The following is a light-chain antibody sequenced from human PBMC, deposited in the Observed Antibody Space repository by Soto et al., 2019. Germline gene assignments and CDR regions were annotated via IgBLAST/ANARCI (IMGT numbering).Light chain of an antibody. CDR2: EVS. CDR1: SSDVGGYKY. V-gene: IGLV2-8*01. CDR3: CSYAGSNNYV. J-gene: IGLJ1*01. Sequence: QSALTQPPSASGSPGQSVTISCTGTSSDVGGYKYVSWFQQHPGKAPKLMICEVSTRPSGVPDRFSGSRSGNTASLNVSGLQAEDEADYYCCSYAGSNNYVFGTGTKVTVL.